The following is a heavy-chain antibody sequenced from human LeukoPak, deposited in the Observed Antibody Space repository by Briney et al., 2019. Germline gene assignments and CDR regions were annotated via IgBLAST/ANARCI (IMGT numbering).Heavy chain of an antibody. D-gene: IGHD3-22*01. CDR3: ASTTKYYYDSSGLNGWFDP. CDR1: GYTFTSYG. Sequence: ASVKVSCKASGYTFTSYGISWVRQAPGQGLEWMGWISAYNGNTNYAQKLQGRVTMTTDTSTSTAYMELRSLRSEDTAVYYCASTTKYYYDSSGLNGWFDPWGQGTLVTVSS. J-gene: IGHJ5*02. CDR2: ISAYNGNT. V-gene: IGHV1-18*01.